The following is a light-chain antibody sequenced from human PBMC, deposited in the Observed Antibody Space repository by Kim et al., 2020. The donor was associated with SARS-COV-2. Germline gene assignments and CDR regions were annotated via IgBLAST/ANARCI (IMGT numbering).Light chain of an antibody. V-gene: IGLV10-54*01. CDR3: LAWDSSLSAWV. CDR2: RRN. Sequence: QPAPLTCTGNSNNVGDQGAAWLQQHQGHPPKLLSNRRNNRPSGISERFSASRSGDTASLTITGLQPEDEADYYCLAWDSSLSAWVFGGGTQLTVL. CDR1: SNNVGDQG. J-gene: IGLJ2*01.